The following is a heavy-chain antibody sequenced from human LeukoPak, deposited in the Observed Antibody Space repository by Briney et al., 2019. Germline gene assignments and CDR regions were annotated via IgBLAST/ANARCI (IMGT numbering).Heavy chain of an antibody. J-gene: IGHJ4*02. CDR2: FSYSGST. CDR1: GGSISTYY. V-gene: IGHV4-59*01. CDR3: ARTYSSSLVFDY. D-gene: IGHD6-6*01. Sequence: SETLSLTCTVSGGSISTYYWNWIRQPPGMGLEWIGYFSYSGSTNHNPSLKGRVTISGDTSKNQFSLKLSSVIAADTAFYYCARTYSSSLVFDYWGQGTLVTVSS.